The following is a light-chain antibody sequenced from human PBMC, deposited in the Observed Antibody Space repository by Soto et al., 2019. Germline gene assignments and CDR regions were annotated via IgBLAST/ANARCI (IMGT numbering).Light chain of an antibody. J-gene: IGKJ3*01. CDR3: QKYDSAPLT. V-gene: IGKV1-27*01. Sequence: DIQMTQYPSSLSASVGDRVTITCRASQGISSFLAWYQQKPGTVPKLLMYAASTLQSGVPSRFSGSGSGTDFTLTISSLQPEDVATYYCQKYDSAPLTFGPGTKVDIK. CDR2: AAS. CDR1: QGISSF.